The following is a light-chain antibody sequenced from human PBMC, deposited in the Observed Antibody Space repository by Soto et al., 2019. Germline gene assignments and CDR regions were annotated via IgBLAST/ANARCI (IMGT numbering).Light chain of an antibody. CDR1: QSVSSSY. J-gene: IGKJ2*01. V-gene: IGKV3-20*01. CDR3: QQDGSSPLYT. Sequence: EIVLTQSPGTLSLSPGERATLSCRASQSVSSSYLAWYQQKPGQAPRLLIYGASSRATGIPDRFSGSGSGTDFTLTISRLEPEDSAVYYCQQDGSSPLYTFGQGTKLEIK. CDR2: GAS.